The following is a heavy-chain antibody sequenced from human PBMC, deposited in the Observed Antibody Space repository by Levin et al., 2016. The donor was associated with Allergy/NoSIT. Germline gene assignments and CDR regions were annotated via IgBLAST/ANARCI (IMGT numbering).Heavy chain of an antibody. D-gene: IGHD3-22*01. CDR3: ARLEPDGGDSSGYILFDY. CDR1: GYSFTSYW. J-gene: IGHJ4*02. Sequence: GESLKISCKGSGYSFTSYWIGWVRQMPGKGLEWMGIIYPGDSDTRYSPSFQGQVTISADKSISTAYLQWSSLKASDTAMYYCARLEPDGGDSSGYILFDYWGQGTLVTVSS. V-gene: IGHV5-51*01. CDR2: IYPGDSDT.